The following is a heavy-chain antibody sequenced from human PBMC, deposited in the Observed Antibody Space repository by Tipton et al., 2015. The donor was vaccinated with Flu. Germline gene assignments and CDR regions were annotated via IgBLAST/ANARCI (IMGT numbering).Heavy chain of an antibody. D-gene: IGHD2-2*01. Sequence: TLSLTCTVSGGSISSSSYYWGWIRQPPGKGLEWIGSIYYSGSTYYNPSLKSRVTMSVDTSKNQFSLKLSSVTAADTAVYYCARRGDCSSTSCCFDYWGQGTLVTVSS. CDR2: IYYSGST. CDR1: GGSISSSSYY. J-gene: IGHJ4*02. CDR3: ARRGDCSSTSCCFDY. V-gene: IGHV4-39*07.